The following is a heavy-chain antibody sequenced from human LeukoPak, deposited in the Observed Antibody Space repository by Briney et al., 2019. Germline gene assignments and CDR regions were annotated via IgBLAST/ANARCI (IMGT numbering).Heavy chain of an antibody. CDR1: GYTFTGYY. Sequence: ASVKVSCKSSGYTFTGYYMHWVRRAPGQGLEWMGWINPNTGGINYAQKFQGRVTMTRDTSISAAYMELGRLRSDDTAVYYCARDPYSNYFDYWGQGTLVTVSS. V-gene: IGHV1-2*02. D-gene: IGHD5-18*01. CDR2: INPNTGGI. J-gene: IGHJ4*02. CDR3: ARDPYSNYFDY.